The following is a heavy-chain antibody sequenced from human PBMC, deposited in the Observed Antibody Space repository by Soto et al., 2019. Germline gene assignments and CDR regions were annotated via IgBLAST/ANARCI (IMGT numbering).Heavy chain of an antibody. CDR2: IYYTGST. CDR3: AKYRRTEAEGFTLDY. CDR1: GDSINNYY. J-gene: IGHJ4*02. V-gene: IGHV4-59*01. Sequence: PSETLSLTCTVSGDSINNYYWSWIRQPPGKRLEWIVYIYYTGSTTYNPSLESRVTMSVDTSKNQFSLKLNSVNAADTAVYYCAKYRRTEAEGFTLDYWGRGTLVTVSS. D-gene: IGHD6-13*01.